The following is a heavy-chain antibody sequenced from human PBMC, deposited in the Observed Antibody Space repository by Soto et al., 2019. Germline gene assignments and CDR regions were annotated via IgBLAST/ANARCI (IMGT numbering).Heavy chain of an antibody. J-gene: IGHJ5*02. CDR2: ISSSSSYT. D-gene: IGHD6-13*01. CDR3: ARLGYSSSRSHNWFDP. CDR1: GFTFSDYY. V-gene: IGHV3-11*06. Sequence: GGSLRLSCAASGFTFSDYYMSWIRQAPGKGLEWVSYISSSSSYTNYADSVKGRFTISRDNAKNSLYLQMNSLRAEDTAVYYCARLGYSSSRSHNWFDPWGQGTLVTVSS.